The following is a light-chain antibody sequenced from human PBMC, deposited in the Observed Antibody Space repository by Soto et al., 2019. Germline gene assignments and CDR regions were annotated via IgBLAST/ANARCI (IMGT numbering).Light chain of an antibody. CDR3: QAWDSSTGG. V-gene: IGLV3-1*01. J-gene: IGLJ2*01. CDR2: QDS. Sequence: SYELTQPPSVSVSPGQTASITCSGDKLGDKYACWYQQKPGQSPVLVIYQDSKRPSGITERFSGSNSGNTATLTISGTQAMDEADYYCQAWDSSTGGFGGGTKLTVL. CDR1: KLGDKY.